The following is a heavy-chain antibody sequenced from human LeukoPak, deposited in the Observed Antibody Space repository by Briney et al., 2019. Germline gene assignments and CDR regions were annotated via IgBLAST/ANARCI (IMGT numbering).Heavy chain of an antibody. J-gene: IGHJ4*02. CDR2: INHSGST. CDR1: GGSFSGYY. Sequence: SETLSLTCAVYGGSFSGYYWSWIRQPPGKGLEWIGEINHSGSTNYNPSLKSRVTISVDTSKNQFSLKLSSVTAADTAVYCCAREGYYDSSGYYTRPFDYWGQGTLVTVSS. CDR3: AREGYYDSSGYYTRPFDY. D-gene: IGHD3-22*01. V-gene: IGHV4-34*01.